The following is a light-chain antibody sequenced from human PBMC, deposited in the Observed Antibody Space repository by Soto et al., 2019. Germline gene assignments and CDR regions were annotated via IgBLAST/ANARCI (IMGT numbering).Light chain of an antibody. CDR1: SSHFGAGFD. Sequence: QAVLTHPPSVSRAPGDRFTIASAGSSSHFGAGFDVHWYQQFPGTAPKLLIYANSNRPSGVPDRFSGSKSGTSASLAITGLQAEDEAGYYCQSYDTNMNGYVFGTGTKVTAL. CDR2: ANS. CDR3: QSYDTNMNGYV. V-gene: IGLV1-40*01. J-gene: IGLJ1*01.